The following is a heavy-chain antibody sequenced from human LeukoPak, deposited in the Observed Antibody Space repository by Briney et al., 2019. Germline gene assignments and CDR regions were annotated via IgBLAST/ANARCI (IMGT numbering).Heavy chain of an antibody. CDR2: INHSGST. Sequence: PSETLSLTCAVYGGSFSGYYWSWIRQPPGKGLEWIGEINHSGSTNYNPSLKSRVTISVDTSKNQFSLKLSSVTAADTAVYYCARGNWLAAAFDIWGQGTMVTVSS. J-gene: IGHJ3*02. CDR1: GGSFSGYY. CDR3: ARGNWLAAAFDI. D-gene: IGHD1-1*01. V-gene: IGHV4-34*01.